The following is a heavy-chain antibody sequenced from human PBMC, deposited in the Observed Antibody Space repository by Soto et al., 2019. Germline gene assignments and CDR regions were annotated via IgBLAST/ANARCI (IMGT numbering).Heavy chain of an antibody. CDR2: IYYSGTT. CDR1: GYSISSSNW. Sequence: QVQLQESGPGLVKPSDTLSLTCAVSGYSISSSNWWGWIRQHPGKGLEWIGYIYYSGTTYYNPSLKSRVTTSVDTSNNQFSLKLTSVTAVDTAVYYCARREIQGPIDYWGQGTLVTVSS. D-gene: IGHD1-26*01. J-gene: IGHJ4*02. CDR3: ARREIQGPIDY. V-gene: IGHV4-28*01.